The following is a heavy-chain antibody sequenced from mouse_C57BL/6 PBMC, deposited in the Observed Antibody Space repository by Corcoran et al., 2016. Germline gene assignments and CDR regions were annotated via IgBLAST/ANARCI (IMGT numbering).Heavy chain of an antibody. CDR1: GYTFTDYY. CDR3: ARSNYGNWYFDV. D-gene: IGHD1-1*01. Sequence: EVQLQQSGPELVKPGASVKISCKASGYTFTDYYMNWVKQSHGKSLEWIGDINPNNGGTSYNQKFKGKATLTVDKSSSTAYMELRSLTSEDSAVYYCARSNYGNWYFDVWGTGTTVTVSS. CDR2: INPNNGGT. V-gene: IGHV1-26*01. J-gene: IGHJ1*03.